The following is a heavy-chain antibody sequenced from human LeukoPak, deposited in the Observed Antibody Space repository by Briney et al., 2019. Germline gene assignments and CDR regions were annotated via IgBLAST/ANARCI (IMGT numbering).Heavy chain of an antibody. V-gene: IGHV4-61*02. CDR2: IYTSGST. D-gene: IGHD6-19*01. Sequence: SETLSLTCTVSGGSISSGSYYWSWIRQPAGKGLEWIGRIYTSGSTNYNPSLKSRVTISVDTSKNQFSLKLSSVTAADTAVYYCAREYGSGWGYWYFDLWGRGTLVTVSS. J-gene: IGHJ2*01. CDR3: AREYGSGWGYWYFDL. CDR1: GGSISSGSYY.